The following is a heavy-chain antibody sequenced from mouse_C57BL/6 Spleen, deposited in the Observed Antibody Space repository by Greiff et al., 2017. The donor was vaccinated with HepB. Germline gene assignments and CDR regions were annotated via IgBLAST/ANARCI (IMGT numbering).Heavy chain of an antibody. Sequence: VQLQQPGAELVRPGSSVKLSCKASGYTFTSYWMHWVKQRPIQGLEWIGNIDPSDSETHYNQKFKDKATLTVDKSSSTAYMQLSSLTSEDSAVYYCARSPYYYGSSYQFDYWGQGTTLTVSS. CDR2: IDPSDSET. V-gene: IGHV1-52*01. J-gene: IGHJ2*01. D-gene: IGHD1-1*01. CDR3: ARSPYYYGSSYQFDY. CDR1: GYTFTSYW.